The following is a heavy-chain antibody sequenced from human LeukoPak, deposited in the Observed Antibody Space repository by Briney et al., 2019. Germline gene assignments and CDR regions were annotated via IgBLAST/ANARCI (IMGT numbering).Heavy chain of an antibody. CDR2: ISSSSSTI. D-gene: IGHD2-2*02. CDR3: ASGTYCSSTSCYTQLDY. V-gene: IGHV3-48*01. J-gene: IGHJ4*02. Sequence: GGSLRLSCAASGFSVSSYSMNWVRQASGKGLEWVSYISSSSSTIYYAESVKGRFTISRDNAKNSLYLQMNSLRAEDTAVYYCASGTYCSSTSCYTQLDYWGQGTLVTVSS. CDR1: GFSVSSYS.